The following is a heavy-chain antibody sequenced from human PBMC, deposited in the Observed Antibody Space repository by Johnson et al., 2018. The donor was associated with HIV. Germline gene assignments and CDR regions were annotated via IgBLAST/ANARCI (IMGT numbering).Heavy chain of an antibody. CDR1: VFTFSSYG. CDR3: AKDLASDRTVVNSRDAFAI. J-gene: IGHJ3*02. D-gene: IGHD4-23*01. CDR2: IWYDGSNK. Sequence: QMQLVESGGGVVQPGRSLRLSCAASVFTFSSYGMHWVRQAPGKGLEWVAVIWYDGSNKYYADSVKGRFTISRDNSKNTLYLQMNSLRAEDTAVYYCAKDLASDRTVVNSRDAFAIWGQGTMVTVSS. V-gene: IGHV3-33*06.